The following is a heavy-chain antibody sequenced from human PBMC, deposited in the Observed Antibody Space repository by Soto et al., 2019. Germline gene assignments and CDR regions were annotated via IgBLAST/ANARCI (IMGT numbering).Heavy chain of an antibody. CDR3: ARVGDSSGSLDY. CDR1: GFTFSSYG. V-gene: IGHV3-30*03. D-gene: IGHD3-22*01. Sequence: PGGSLRLSCAASGFTFSSYGMHWVRQAPGKGLEWVAVISYDGSNKYYADSVKGRFTISRDNSENTLYLQMNSLRAEDTAVYYCARVGDSSGSLDYWGQGTLVTVSS. CDR2: ISYDGSNK. J-gene: IGHJ4*02.